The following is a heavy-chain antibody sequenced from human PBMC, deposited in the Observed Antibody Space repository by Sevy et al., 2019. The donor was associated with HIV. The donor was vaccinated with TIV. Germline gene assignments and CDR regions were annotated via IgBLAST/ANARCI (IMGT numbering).Heavy chain of an antibody. D-gene: IGHD5-12*01. CDR3: ARDSGYTINYSRGAT. J-gene: IGHJ5*02. V-gene: IGHV3-30-3*01. CDR1: GFTFSTYP. Sequence: GGSLRLSCAGSGFTFSTYPMHWVRQSPGKGLEWVTVISYDGSSKYYADSVKGRFTISRDNSKNTVFLQMDSVRVDDTAVYYCARDSGYTINYSRGATWGQGALVTVSS. CDR2: ISYDGSSK.